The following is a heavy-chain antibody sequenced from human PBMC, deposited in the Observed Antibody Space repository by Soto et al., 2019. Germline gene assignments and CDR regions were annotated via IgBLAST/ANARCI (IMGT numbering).Heavy chain of an antibody. D-gene: IGHD2-15*01. CDR3: ARGACITCYYDDWFDT. J-gene: IGHJ5*02. V-gene: IGHV3-11*01. CDR2: ISGSGDNI. CDR1: GFSFSDYY. Sequence: QVQLVESGGGLVKPGGSLRVSCAASGFSFSDYYMTWICQAPGKGLEWVSYISGSGDNIHYADSVKGRFTISRDNAKNSLYLQMDSLRVEDTAVYYCARGACITCYYDDWFDTWGQGTLVTVSS.